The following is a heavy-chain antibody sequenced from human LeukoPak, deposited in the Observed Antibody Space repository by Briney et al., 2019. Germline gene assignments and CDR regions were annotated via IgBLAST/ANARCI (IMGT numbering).Heavy chain of an antibody. CDR1: GFTFDDYA. CDR2: ISWNSGSI. V-gene: IGHV3-9*01. CDR3: ARDFHLTVTTPWFDP. D-gene: IGHD4-4*01. Sequence: GRSLRLSCAASGFTFDDYAMHWVRQAPGKGLEWVSGISWNSGSIGYADSVKGRFTISRDNSKNTLYLQMNSLRAEDTAVYYCARDFHLTVTTPWFDPWGQGTLVTVSS. J-gene: IGHJ5*02.